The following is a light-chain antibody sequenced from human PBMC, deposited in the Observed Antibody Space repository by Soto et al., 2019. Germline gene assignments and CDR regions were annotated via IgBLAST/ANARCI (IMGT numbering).Light chain of an antibody. CDR3: EQRSNWLFT. CDR1: QSVSRF. Sequence: EIVLTQSPATLSLSPGERATLSCRASQSVSRFLAWYQQKPGQAPRLLIYDASNRATGIPARFSASRSGTDFTLTISSLEPEDFAVYYCEQRSNWLFTFGLGTRVDIK. J-gene: IGKJ3*01. CDR2: DAS. V-gene: IGKV3-11*01.